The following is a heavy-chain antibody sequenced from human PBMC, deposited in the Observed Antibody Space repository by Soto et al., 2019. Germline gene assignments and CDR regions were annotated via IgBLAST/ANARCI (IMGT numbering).Heavy chain of an antibody. D-gene: IGHD2-15*01. V-gene: IGHV4-61*01. CDR3: ARAWAGSCWL. J-gene: IGHJ4*02. CDR2: VYYAGST. Sequence: SETISLTCTVSAGSVSSGRYYWRWSRQPPGKGLSCIWFVYYAGSTNYMSTLKSRVTSSLDTSNNQFSLKLASVTAADTAVYYGARAWAGSCWLGGQGTMVAVSS. CDR1: AGSVSSGRYY.